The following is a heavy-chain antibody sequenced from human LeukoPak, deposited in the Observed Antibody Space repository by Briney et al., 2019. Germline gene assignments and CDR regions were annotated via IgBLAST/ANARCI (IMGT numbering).Heavy chain of an antibody. CDR1: GYTFTSYG. V-gene: IGHV1-18*01. Sequence: GGSVMVSCKASGYTFTSYGISWVRQAPGQGLEWMGWISAYNGNTNYAQKLQGRVTMTTDTSTSTAYMELRSLRSDDTAVYYCARVRIGGPNWFDPWGQGTLVTVSS. CDR2: ISAYNGNT. D-gene: IGHD4-23*01. J-gene: IGHJ5*02. CDR3: ARVRIGGPNWFDP.